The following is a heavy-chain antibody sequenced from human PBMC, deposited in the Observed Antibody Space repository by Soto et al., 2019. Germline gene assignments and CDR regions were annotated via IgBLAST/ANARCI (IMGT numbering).Heavy chain of an antibody. Sequence: QVQLVESGGGVVQPGRSQRLSCAASGFTFSACAMHWVRQSPGKGLEWVAVISSDGSNYYYEDSVKGRFTISRDNSKNTLYLQMDSLRAEDTAVYYCAKEVGTAMTAIPNWHFDLWGRGTLVTVSS. D-gene: IGHD2-21*02. J-gene: IGHJ2*01. CDR1: GFTFSACA. CDR2: ISSDGSNY. V-gene: IGHV3-30*18. CDR3: AKEVGTAMTAIPNWHFDL.